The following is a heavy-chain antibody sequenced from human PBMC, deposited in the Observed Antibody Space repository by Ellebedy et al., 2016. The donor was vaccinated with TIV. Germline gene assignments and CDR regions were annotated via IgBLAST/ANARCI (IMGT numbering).Heavy chain of an antibody. Sequence: AASVKVSCKASGYTFTSYYMHWVRQAPGQGLEWMGIINPSGGSTSYAQKLQGRVTMTRDTSTSTVYMELSSLRAEDTAVYYCARDRLGIEKDYYYYGMDVWGQGTTVTVSS. CDR3: ARDRLGIEKDYYYYGMDV. V-gene: IGHV1-46*04. CDR1: GYTFTSYY. J-gene: IGHJ6*02. D-gene: IGHD2-21*01. CDR2: INPSGGST.